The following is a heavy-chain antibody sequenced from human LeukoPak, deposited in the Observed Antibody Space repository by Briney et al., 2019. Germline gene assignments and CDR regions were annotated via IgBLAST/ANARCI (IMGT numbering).Heavy chain of an antibody. CDR1: VYGFTDYY. D-gene: IGHD6-6*01. CDR3: ARGWRINSSGGFVDP. Sequence: GASLKVSCQASVYGFTDYYVHWIRQAPGQGLEWMGWINPSSGATIYAQKFQGRVTMTRDTFTTTAYMEINSLVSDDTAVYYCARGWRINSSGGFVDPWGQGTLVTVSS. J-gene: IGHJ5*02. CDR2: INPSSGAT. V-gene: IGHV1-2*02.